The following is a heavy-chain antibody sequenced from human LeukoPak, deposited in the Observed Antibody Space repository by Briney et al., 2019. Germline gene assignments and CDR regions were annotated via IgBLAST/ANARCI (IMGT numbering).Heavy chain of an antibody. Sequence: PSETLSLTCTVSGGSVSSSDYYWGWIRQPPGKGLEWIGSINYSGNTYYNPSLKNRVTISVDTSKNQFSLKLSSVSAADTAVYYCARSLSTTGLRWGQGTLVTVCS. CDR2: INYSGNT. V-gene: IGHV4-39*01. CDR1: GGSVSSSDYY. D-gene: IGHD1-1*01. J-gene: IGHJ4*02. CDR3: ARSLSTTGLR.